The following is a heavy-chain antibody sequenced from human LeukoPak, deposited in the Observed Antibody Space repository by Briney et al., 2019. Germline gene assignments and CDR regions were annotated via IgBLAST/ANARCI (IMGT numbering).Heavy chain of an antibody. D-gene: IGHD1-26*01. CDR2: ISSSSSYI. J-gene: IGHJ5*02. V-gene: IGHV3-21*01. CDR3: ARARSGSYNWFDP. Sequence: GGSLRLSCAASGFTFSSYSMNWVRQAPGKGLEWVSSISSSSSYIYYADSLKGRFTISRDNAKNSLYLQMNSLRAEDTAVYYCARARSGSYNWFDPWGQGTLVTVSS. CDR1: GFTFSSYS.